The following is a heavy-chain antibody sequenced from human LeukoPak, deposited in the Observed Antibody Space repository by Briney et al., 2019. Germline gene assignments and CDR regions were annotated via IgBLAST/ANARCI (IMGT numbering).Heavy chain of an antibody. CDR2: IWYDGSNK. J-gene: IGHJ5*02. CDR1: GFTFSSYS. V-gene: IGHV3-33*08. Sequence: PGGSLRLSCAASGFTFSSYSMNWVRQAPGKGLEWVAVIWYDGSNKYYADSVKGRFTISRDNSKNTLYLQMNSLRAEDTAVYYCANFERTVAGPYNWFDPWGQGTLVTVSS. CDR3: ANFERTVAGPYNWFDP. D-gene: IGHD6-19*01.